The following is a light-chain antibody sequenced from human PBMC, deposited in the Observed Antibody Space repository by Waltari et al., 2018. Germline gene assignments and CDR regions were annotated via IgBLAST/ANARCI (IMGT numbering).Light chain of an antibody. CDR3: SSYTGIRSVI. CDR1: SRIVGSYIN. Sequence: QSALTQPPSASGSPGQSVTIACSGYSRIVGSYINVSWYQQHPGKPPRLIIYEVNKRPPGVPVRFSGSKSGNTASLTFSGLQSEDEAVYFCSSYTGIRSVIFGGGTHLSVL. CDR2: EVN. J-gene: IGLJ2*01. V-gene: IGLV2-8*01.